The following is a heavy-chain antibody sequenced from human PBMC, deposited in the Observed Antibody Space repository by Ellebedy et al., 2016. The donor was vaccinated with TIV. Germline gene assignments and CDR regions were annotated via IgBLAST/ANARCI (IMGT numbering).Heavy chain of an antibody. Sequence: GESLKISCAASGFSFSTYGMHWVRQAPGQGLEWVAVIWYDGFNKDYADSVKGRFTISRDHSKNTLYLQMNSLRAEDTAVYYCARDWSGYFDPWGQGTLVTVSS. V-gene: IGHV3-33*01. CDR2: IWYDGFNK. CDR3: ARDWSGYFDP. D-gene: IGHD3-3*01. J-gene: IGHJ5*02. CDR1: GFSFSTYG.